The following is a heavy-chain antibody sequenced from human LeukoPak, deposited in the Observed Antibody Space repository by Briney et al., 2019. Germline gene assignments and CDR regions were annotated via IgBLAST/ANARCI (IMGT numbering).Heavy chain of an antibody. CDR1: GGTFSSYA. D-gene: IGHD2-15*01. CDR3: ASGYCSGGSCYSFERYFDY. V-gene: IGHV1-69*13. CDR2: IIPIFGTA. J-gene: IGHJ4*01. Sequence: SVKVSCKASGGTFSSYAISWVRQAPGQGLEWMGGIIPIFGTANYAQKFQGRVTITADESTSTAYMELSSLRSEDTAVYYCASGYCSGGSCYSFERYFDYWGHGTLVTVSS.